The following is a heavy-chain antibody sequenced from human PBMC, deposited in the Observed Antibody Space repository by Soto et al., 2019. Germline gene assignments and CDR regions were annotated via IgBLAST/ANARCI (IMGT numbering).Heavy chain of an antibody. D-gene: IGHD2-15*01. J-gene: IGHJ4*02. CDR2: ISDSGGSI. CDR3: AKGRGGSYYSALDY. Sequence: EVQLLESGGGLVQPGGSLRLSCAASGFSLSSYSTNWVRQAPGKGLEWVSGISDSGGSIYYADSVKGRFIISKDNSENRLFLQMDSLRAEDTAIYYCAKGRGGSYYSALDYWGQGTLVTVSS. CDR1: GFSLSSYS. V-gene: IGHV3-23*01.